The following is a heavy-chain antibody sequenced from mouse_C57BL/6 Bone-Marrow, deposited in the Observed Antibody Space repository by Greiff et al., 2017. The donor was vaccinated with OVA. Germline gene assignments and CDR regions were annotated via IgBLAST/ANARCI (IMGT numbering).Heavy chain of an antibody. CDR3: TTRGNYV. CDR1: GFNIKDDY. D-gene: IGHD2-1*01. Sequence: VQLKESGAELVRPGASVKLSCTASGFNIKDDYMHWVKQRPEQGLEWIGWIDPENGDTEYASKFQGKATITADTSSNTAYLQLSSLTSEDTAVYYCTTRGNYVWGQGTLVTVSA. CDR2: IDPENGDT. V-gene: IGHV14-4*01. J-gene: IGHJ3*01.